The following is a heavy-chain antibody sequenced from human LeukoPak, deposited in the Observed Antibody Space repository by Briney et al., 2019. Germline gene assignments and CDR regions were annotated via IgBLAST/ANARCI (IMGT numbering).Heavy chain of an antibody. Sequence: PSETLSLTCTVSGGSITNYYWTWIRQPAGKGLEWIGRIYTTGSTDYNPSLKSRVTMSVATSKNQFSLKLSSVTAADTAVYYCARGWYYDSSGYYWTPFDYWGQGTLVTVSS. CDR2: IYTTGST. J-gene: IGHJ4*02. CDR1: GGSITNYY. V-gene: IGHV4-4*07. CDR3: ARGWYYDSSGYYWTPFDY. D-gene: IGHD3-22*01.